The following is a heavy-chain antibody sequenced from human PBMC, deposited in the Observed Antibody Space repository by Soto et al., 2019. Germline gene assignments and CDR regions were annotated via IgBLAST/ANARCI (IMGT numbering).Heavy chain of an antibody. J-gene: IGHJ4*02. V-gene: IGHV4-39*02. CDR2: VYYSGST. D-gene: IGHD3-22*01. CDR1: GGSISSSTYY. CDR3: ARDPRIDYYDSSGSFDY. Sequence: LSLTCTVSGGSISSSTYYWGWIRQPPGKGLEWIGSVYYSGSTYYNPSLKSRVTISVDTSTSTAYMELRSLRSDDTAVYYCARDPRIDYYDSSGSFDYWGQGTLVTVSS.